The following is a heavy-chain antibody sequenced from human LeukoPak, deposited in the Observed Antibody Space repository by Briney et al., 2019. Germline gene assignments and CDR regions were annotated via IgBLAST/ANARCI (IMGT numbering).Heavy chain of an antibody. CDR3: AKAPVTSCRGAFCYPFDY. Sequence: GGSLRLSCATSGFSFSSYAMSWVRQAPGKGLEWVPAMSSSDDGRYYAASVRGRFTISRDTSRSTLYLQMNSLRAEDAAVYYCAKAPVTSCRGAFCYPFDYWGQGTLVTVSS. D-gene: IGHD2-15*01. CDR1: GFSFSSYA. J-gene: IGHJ4*02. V-gene: IGHV3-23*01. CDR2: MSSSDDGR.